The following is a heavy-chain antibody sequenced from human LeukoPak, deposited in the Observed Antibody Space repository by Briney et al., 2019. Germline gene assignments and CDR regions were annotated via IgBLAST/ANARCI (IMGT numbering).Heavy chain of an antibody. CDR2: INPNSGGT. J-gene: IGHJ4*02. CDR3: ARGKTSHSDY. V-gene: IGHV1-2*02. Sequence: ASVKVSCKASGYTFTGYYMHWVRQAPGQGLEWMGWINPNSGGTNYAQKFQGRDTMTRDTSNSTAYLDLERLIPEDAPCHYRARGKTSHSDYWGQGTLVTVSS. D-gene: IGHD2-2*01. CDR1: GYTFTGYY.